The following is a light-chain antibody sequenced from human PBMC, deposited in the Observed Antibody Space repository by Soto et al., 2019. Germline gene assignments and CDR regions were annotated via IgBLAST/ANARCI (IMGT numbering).Light chain of an antibody. Sequence: EIVMTQSPATLSLSPGERATLSCRASQSVGRDLAWYQQKLDQAPRLLIYDSSTRATAIPARFSGSGSGTEFTLTISSLQSEDFAVYYCQQSNDWPWTFGQGTKVEIK. V-gene: IGKV3-15*01. CDR1: QSVGRD. CDR3: QQSNDWPWT. CDR2: DSS. J-gene: IGKJ1*01.